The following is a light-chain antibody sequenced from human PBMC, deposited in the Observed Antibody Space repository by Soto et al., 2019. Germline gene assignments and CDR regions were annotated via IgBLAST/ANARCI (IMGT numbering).Light chain of an antibody. V-gene: IGLV1-40*01. CDR2: GNS. CDR1: SSNIWAGYD. Sequence: QSVLTQPPSVSGAPGQRVTISCTGSSSNIWAGYDVHWYQQLPGTAPKLLIYGNSNRPSGVPDRFSGSKSGTSASLAITGLQAEDEADYYCQSYDSSLSGYVVFGGGTKLTVL. J-gene: IGLJ2*01. CDR3: QSYDSSLSGYVV.